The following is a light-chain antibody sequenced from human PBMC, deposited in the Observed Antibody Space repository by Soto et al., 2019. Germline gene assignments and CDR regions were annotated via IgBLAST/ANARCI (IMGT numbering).Light chain of an antibody. CDR1: QSISSY. CDR3: QQSYSTPWT. CDR2: DAS. Sequence: DIQMTQSPSSLSASVGDRVTITCRPSQSISSYLKWYQQKPGKAPKFLISDASSSQSGVPSRFSGSGSGTDFTLTISILQPEDFATYYCQQSYSTPWTFGQGTEVEIK. J-gene: IGKJ1*01. V-gene: IGKV1-39*01.